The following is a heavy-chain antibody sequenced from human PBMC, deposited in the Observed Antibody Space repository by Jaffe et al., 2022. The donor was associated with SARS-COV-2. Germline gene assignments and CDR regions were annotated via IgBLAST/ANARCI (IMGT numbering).Heavy chain of an antibody. V-gene: IGHV3-74*01. D-gene: IGHD6-13*01. CDR1: GFTFSGYW. J-gene: IGHJ4*02. Sequence: EVQLVESGGGLVQPGGSLRLSCAASGFTFSGYWMHWVRQAPGKGLVWVSRINSDGSSTTYADSVKGRFTIARDNAKNTLYLQMNSLRAEDTAVYYCARIASRDYFDYWGQGTLVTVSS. CDR3: ARIASRDYFDY. CDR2: INSDGSST.